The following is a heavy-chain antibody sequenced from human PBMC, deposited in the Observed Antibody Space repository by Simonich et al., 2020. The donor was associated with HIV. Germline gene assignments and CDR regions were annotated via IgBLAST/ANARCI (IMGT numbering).Heavy chain of an antibody. Sequence: QVQLVQSGAEVKKPGASVKVSCKVSGYSFTELSMHWVRQAPGKGLERMEGFEPEDGETNYAQKFQGRVTITADKSTSIAYMELTSLRSEDTAVYYCARDRRSMTTVAYSWYFDLWGRGTLVTVSS. V-gene: IGHV1-24*01. CDR1: GYSFTELS. J-gene: IGHJ2*01. D-gene: IGHD4-17*01. CDR2: FEPEDGET. CDR3: ARDRRSMTTVAYSWYFDL.